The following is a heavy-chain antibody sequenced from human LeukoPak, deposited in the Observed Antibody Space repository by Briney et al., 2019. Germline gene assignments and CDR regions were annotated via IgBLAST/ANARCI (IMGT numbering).Heavy chain of an antibody. J-gene: IGHJ4*02. V-gene: IGHV3-7*01. CDR3: VRDGGVSGYDLLDY. D-gene: IGHD5-12*01. CDR1: GFTFCNYW. Sequence: GGSLILSCAASGFTFCNYWMTWVRQTPGKGLEWVAHINQDGSEEHYMDSVKARFTISRDNAKNSLSLQMNSLRAEDTAVYYCVRDGGVSGYDLLDYWGQGTLVTVSS. CDR2: INQDGSEE.